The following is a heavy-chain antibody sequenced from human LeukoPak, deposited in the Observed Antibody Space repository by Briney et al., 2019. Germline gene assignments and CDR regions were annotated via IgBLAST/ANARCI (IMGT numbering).Heavy chain of an antibody. J-gene: IGHJ3*02. V-gene: IGHV3-48*04. CDR3: AREHDSGPFDI. CDR2: ISNSRRII. CDR1: GFTFSGYA. D-gene: IGHD6-19*01. Sequence: GGSLRLSCAASGFTFSGYAMHGVRQAPGKGLEGVAQISNSRRIIYYADSVKGRFPISRDNDKNSLYLQMSSLRPEDTAMYYCAREHDSGPFDILGEGRKLTVCS.